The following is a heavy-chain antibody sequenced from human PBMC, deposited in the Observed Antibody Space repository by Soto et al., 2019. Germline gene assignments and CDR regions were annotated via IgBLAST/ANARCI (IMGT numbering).Heavy chain of an antibody. CDR1: GGTFGSQG. CDR2: FIAMLGTP. CDR3: ARGAMANFDY. Sequence: SVKVSCKASGGTFGSQGIAWVRQAPGQGLEWMGGFIAMLGTPTYAKKAQGRATISADESLTSSYLELRSLRSEDTGVYFCARGAMANFDYWGQGTVVTASS. V-gene: IGHV1-69*13. D-gene: IGHD5-18*01. J-gene: IGHJ4*02.